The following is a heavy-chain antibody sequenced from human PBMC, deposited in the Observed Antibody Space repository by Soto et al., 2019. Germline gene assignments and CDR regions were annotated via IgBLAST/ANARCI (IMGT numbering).Heavy chain of an antibody. D-gene: IGHD3-16*01. V-gene: IGHV3-74*03. CDR2: INSDASTT. Sequence: EVQLVESGGGLVKPGGSLRLSCAASGFSFSSSWMHWVRQPPGKGLVWVSRINSDASTTTYADSVKGRFTISRDNAKNTLYLQMNSLRADDTAVYYCVRNGGQWGQGTLVTVSS. J-gene: IGHJ4*02. CDR3: VRNGGQ. CDR1: GFSFSSSW.